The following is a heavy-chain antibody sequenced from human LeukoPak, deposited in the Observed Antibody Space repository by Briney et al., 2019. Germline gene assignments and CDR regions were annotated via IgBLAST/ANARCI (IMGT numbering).Heavy chain of an antibody. CDR2: IIPILGIA. J-gene: IGHJ3*02. CDR3: ARTMTTVVTAGPLAFDI. Sequence: SVKVSCKASGGTFISYTISWVRQAPGQGLEWMGRIIPILGIANYAQKFQGRVTITADKSTSTAYMELGSLRSEDTAVYYCARTMTTVVTAGPLAFDIWGQGTMVTVSS. CDR1: GGTFISYT. D-gene: IGHD4-23*01. V-gene: IGHV1-69*02.